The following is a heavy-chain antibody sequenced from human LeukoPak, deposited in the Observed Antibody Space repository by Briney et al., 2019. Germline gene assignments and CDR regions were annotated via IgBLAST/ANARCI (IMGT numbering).Heavy chain of an antibody. J-gene: IGHJ4*02. V-gene: IGHV4-4*07. CDR1: GGSISSYY. D-gene: IGHD3-22*01. CDR3: ARERLRSPYYYDSSGYYFYC. Sequence: SETLSLTCTVSGGSISSYYWSWIRQPAGKGLEWIGRIYTSGSTNYNPSLKSRVTMSVDTSKNQFSLKLSSVTAADTAVYYCARERLRSPYYYDSSGYYFYCWGQGTLVTVSS. CDR2: IYTSGST.